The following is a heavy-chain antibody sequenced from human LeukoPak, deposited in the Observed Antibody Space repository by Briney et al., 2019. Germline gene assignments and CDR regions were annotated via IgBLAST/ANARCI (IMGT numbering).Heavy chain of an antibody. CDR3: ARDGRLRNGYDNFYI. CDR2: INPKNGDT. D-gene: IGHD5-18*01. CDR1: GYTFSGFY. J-gene: IGHJ4*02. Sequence: GASVKVSCKASGYTFSGFYINWVRQAPGQGLEWMGWINPKNGDTHYAQDFLGRVTMTRDTSISTAYMELSRLTSDDTAVYYCARDGRLRNGYDNFYIWGQGTLATVSS. V-gene: IGHV1-2*02.